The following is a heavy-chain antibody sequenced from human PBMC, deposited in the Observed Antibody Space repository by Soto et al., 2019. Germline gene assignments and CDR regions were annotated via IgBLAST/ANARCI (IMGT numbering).Heavy chain of an antibody. D-gene: IGHD6-19*01. CDR3: AKGKTSGWYYFDY. CDR1: GFTFSNFA. CDR2: ISASGRDI. V-gene: IGHV3-23*01. Sequence: GSLRLSCGASGFTFSNFAMSWVRQAPGRGLEWVSGISASGRDIHYADSVKDRFTVSRGNSKNTLYLQMNSLRAEDTAIYYCAKGKTSGWYYFDYWGQGALVTVSS. J-gene: IGHJ4*02.